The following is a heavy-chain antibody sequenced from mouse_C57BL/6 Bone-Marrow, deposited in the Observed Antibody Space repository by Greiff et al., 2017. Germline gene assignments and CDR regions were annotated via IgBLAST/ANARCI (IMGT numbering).Heavy chain of an antibody. CDR3: ARLIITTVVAPYYAMDY. D-gene: IGHD1-1*01. CDR1: GYTFTSYW. J-gene: IGHJ4*01. CDR2: IDPSDSHT. V-gene: IGHV1-69*01. Sequence: VQLKQPGAELVMPGASVKLSCKASGYTFTSYWMHWVKQRPGQGLEWIGEIDPSDSHTNYNQKFKGKSTLTVDKSSSTAYMQLSSLISEDSAVYYCARLIITTVVAPYYAMDYWGQGTSVTVSS.